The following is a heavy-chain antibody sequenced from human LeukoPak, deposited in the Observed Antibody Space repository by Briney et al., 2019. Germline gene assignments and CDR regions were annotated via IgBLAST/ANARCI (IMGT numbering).Heavy chain of an antibody. Sequence: SETLSLTCTVSGGSMSSFYWSWIRQPAGKGLEWIGRISTSGSTRYNPSLTSRVTMSVDMSKSQFSLNLSSVTAADTAVYYCARVRRPYYYDSSGYYYRPFYYYYYMDVWGKGTTVTVSS. CDR1: GGSMSSFY. J-gene: IGHJ6*03. CDR3: ARVRRPYYYDSSGYYYRPFYYYYYMDV. CDR2: ISTSGST. D-gene: IGHD3-22*01. V-gene: IGHV4-4*07.